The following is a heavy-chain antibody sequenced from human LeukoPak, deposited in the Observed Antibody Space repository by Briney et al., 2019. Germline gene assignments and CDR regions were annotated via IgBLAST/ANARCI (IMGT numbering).Heavy chain of an antibody. J-gene: IGHJ6*02. CDR1: GFTFSSYS. V-gene: IGHV3-21*01. D-gene: IGHD2-15*01. CDR3: AREYEGYCSGGSCSRGMDV. CDR2: ISSSSSYI. Sequence: GGSLRLSCAASGFTFSSYSMNWVRQAPGKGLEWVSSISSSSSYIYYADSVKGRFTISGDNAKNSLYLQMNSLRAEDTAVYYCAREYEGYCSGGSCSRGMDVWGQGTTVTVSS.